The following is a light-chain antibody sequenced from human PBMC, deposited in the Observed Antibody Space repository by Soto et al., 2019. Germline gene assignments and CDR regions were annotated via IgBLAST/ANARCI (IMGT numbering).Light chain of an antibody. CDR1: QSVSSN. J-gene: IGKJ4*01. CDR3: QRRSRWAHR. CDR2: GSS. Sequence: GLPQCPEEQTLDLKGRANLSCGASQSVSSNLAWYQQKPGQAPRLLIYGSSSRAPGIPDRFSASGSGTDFILIMSRFAPEEFAGYVCQRRSRWAHRVAGGTGGEI. V-gene: IGKV3-11*01.